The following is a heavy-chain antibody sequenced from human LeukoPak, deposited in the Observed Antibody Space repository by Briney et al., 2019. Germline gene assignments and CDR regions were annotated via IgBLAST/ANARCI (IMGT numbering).Heavy chain of an antibody. J-gene: IGHJ6*03. CDR1: GFTFSSYG. CDR2: IRYDGSNK. Sequence: GGSLRLSCAASGFTFSSYGMHWVRQAPGKGLEWVAFIRYDGSNKYYADSVKGRFTISRDNAKNTLYLQMNSLRAEDTAVYYCARGLEPQSKYYYYMDVWGKGTTVTVSS. V-gene: IGHV3-30*02. D-gene: IGHD1-1*01. CDR3: ARGLEPQSKYYYYMDV.